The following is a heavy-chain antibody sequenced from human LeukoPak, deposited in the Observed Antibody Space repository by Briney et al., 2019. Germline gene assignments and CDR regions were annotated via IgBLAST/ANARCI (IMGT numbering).Heavy chain of an antibody. Sequence: PGGSLRLSCAASGFTFSSYWMHWVRQAPGKGLVWLSRIDSDGSSTNYADAVKGRFTISRDNAKNTLYLQMNSLRAEDTAVYFCARDSQLTSDWSLNWFDPWGQGTPVTVSS. V-gene: IGHV3-74*01. CDR3: ARDSQLTSDWSLNWFDP. D-gene: IGHD6-19*01. CDR1: GFTFSSYW. J-gene: IGHJ5*02. CDR2: IDSDGSST.